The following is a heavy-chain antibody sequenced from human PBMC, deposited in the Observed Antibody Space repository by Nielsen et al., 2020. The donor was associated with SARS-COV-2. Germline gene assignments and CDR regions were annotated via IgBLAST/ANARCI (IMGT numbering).Heavy chain of an antibody. CDR2: INPNSGGT. Sequence: WVRQAPGQGLEWMERINPNSGGTNYAQKFQGWVTMTRDTSISTAYMELSRLRSDDTAVYYCARLDTAIRYCSGGSCQGAFDIWGQGTMVTVSS. V-gene: IGHV1-2*04. D-gene: IGHD2-15*01. J-gene: IGHJ3*02. CDR3: ARLDTAIRYCSGGSCQGAFDI.